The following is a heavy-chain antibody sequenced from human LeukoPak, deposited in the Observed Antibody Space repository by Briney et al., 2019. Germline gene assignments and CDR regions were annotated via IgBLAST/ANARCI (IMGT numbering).Heavy chain of an antibody. Sequence: GASVKVSCKTSGYTFTSYYIHWVRQAPGQGLEWMGIINPSGGSTAYAQKFQGRVTMTRDTSTNTVYMELSSLRSEDTAVYYCTRTYYYDSSGYYYGRDAFDIWGQGTMVTVSS. J-gene: IGHJ3*02. CDR2: INPSGGST. CDR1: GYTFTSYY. CDR3: TRTYYYDSSGYYYGRDAFDI. D-gene: IGHD3-22*01. V-gene: IGHV1-46*01.